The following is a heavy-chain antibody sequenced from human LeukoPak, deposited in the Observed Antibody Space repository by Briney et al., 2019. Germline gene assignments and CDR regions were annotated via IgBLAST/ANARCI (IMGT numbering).Heavy chain of an antibody. J-gene: IGHJ4*02. V-gene: IGHV5-51*01. CDR2: IYRGDSDT. Sequence: GESLQISCKGSGYSFTSDWIGWVRQMPGKGLEWMGIIYRGDSDTRYSPSFQGQVTISADKSVNTAYLQWSSLKASDTAMYYCARLSGRVVCSAGSCYIDSWGQGTLVTVSS. D-gene: IGHD2-15*01. CDR1: GYSFTSDW. CDR3: ARLSGRVVCSAGSCYIDS.